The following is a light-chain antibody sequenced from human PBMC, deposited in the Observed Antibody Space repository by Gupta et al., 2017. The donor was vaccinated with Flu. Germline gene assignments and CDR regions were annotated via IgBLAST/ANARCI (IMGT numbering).Light chain of an antibody. CDR3: QLYDTWPPYS. J-gene: IGKJ2*03. CDR1: QSISNN. V-gene: IGKV3-15*01. Sequence: EIVMTQSPATLYVSPGERATLSCRASQSISNNLAWYQQKPGQAPRLLIYVASTRATGVPARFSGSRSGAEFTLTISSLQSEDFAVYYCQLYDTWPPYSFGQGTKLEIK. CDR2: VAS.